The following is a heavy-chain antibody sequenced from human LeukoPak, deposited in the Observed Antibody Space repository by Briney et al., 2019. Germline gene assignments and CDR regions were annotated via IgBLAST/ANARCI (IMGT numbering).Heavy chain of an antibody. CDR1: GYTFTSYD. J-gene: IGHJ5*02. CDR2: MNSNSGNT. V-gene: IGHV1-8*01. CDR3: ARGVGYCSGGSCYYTTVYNWFDP. D-gene: IGHD2-15*01. Sequence: ASVKVSCKASGYTFTSYDINWLRQATRQWLEWMGWMNSNSGNTGCAQKFQGRVTMTRNTSISTAYMELSSLRSEDTAVYHCARGVGYCSGGSCYYTTVYNWFDPWGQGTLVTVSS.